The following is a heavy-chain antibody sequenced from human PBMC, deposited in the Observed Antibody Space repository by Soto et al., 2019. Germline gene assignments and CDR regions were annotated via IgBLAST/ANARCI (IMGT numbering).Heavy chain of an antibody. V-gene: IGHV3-72*01. Sequence: EVQLVESGGGLVQPGGSLRLSCAASGFRFSDYYMDWVRQVPGKGLEWIGRSRNQANSYNAEYMGYVKGRLSISRDGSKDSMYLQMNGLKTEDTAVYYCARDTGGSYDYWGQGVQVTVSS. CDR3: ARDTGGSYDY. D-gene: IGHD1-26*01. J-gene: IGHJ4*02. CDR1: GFRFSDYY. CDR2: SRNQANSYNA.